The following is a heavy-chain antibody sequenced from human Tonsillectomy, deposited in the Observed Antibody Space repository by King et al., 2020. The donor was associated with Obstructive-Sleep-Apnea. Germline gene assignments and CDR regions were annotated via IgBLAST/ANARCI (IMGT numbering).Heavy chain of an antibody. Sequence: VQLVESGGGLVQPGGSLRLSCAASGFTFSSYAMSWVRQAPGKGLEWVSAISGSADSTYYAASVKGRFTISRDNSKNTLYLQMNSLSGEDTAVYYCAKNRGYCSGGTCYGDYWGQGTLVTVSS. J-gene: IGHJ4*02. CDR3: AKNRGYCSGGTCYGDY. CDR2: ISGSADST. D-gene: IGHD2-15*01. V-gene: IGHV3-23*04. CDR1: GFTFSSYA.